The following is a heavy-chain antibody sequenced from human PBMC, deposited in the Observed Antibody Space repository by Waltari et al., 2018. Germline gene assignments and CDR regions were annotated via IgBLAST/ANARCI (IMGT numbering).Heavy chain of an antibody. V-gene: IGHV3-7*01. CDR2: RNQDGSEK. CDR1: GFTFSNNW. Sequence: EVQLVESGGGLVQPGGSLRLSCAASGFTFSNNWMTWVRQAPGKGREWVANRNQDGSEKYSVESVKVRFTISRDNAKNSLYLQLNSLRADDTAVYYCTRGGDDSSWYWRNWGQGTLVTVSS. D-gene: IGHD6-13*01. J-gene: IGHJ4*02. CDR3: TRGGDDSSWYWRN.